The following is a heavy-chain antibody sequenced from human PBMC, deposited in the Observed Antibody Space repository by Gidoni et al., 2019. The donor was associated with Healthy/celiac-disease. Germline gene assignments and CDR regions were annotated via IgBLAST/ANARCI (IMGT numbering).Heavy chain of an antibody. CDR1: GFTFSSYG. Sequence: QVQLVESGGGVVQPGSSLSLSCAASGFTFSSYGMHWVRQAPGQGLEWVAVISYDGSNKYYADSVKGRFTISRDNSKNTLYLQMNSLRAEDTAVYYCANYGDSYYFDYWGQGTLVTVSS. J-gene: IGHJ4*02. CDR2: ISYDGSNK. D-gene: IGHD4-17*01. V-gene: IGHV3-30*18. CDR3: ANYGDSYYFDY.